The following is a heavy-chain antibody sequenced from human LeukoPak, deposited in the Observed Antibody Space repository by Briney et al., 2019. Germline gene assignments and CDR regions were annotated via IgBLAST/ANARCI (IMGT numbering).Heavy chain of an antibody. CDR1: GFTLSSYE. CDR2: ISSSGSTI. D-gene: IGHD3-10*01. V-gene: IGHV3-48*03. Sequence: GGSLRLSCAASGFTLSSYEMNWVRQAPGKGLEWVSYISSSGSTIYYADSVKGRFTISRDNAKSSLYLQMNSLRAEDTAVYYCARDRYYGSGGYYYYYGMDVWGQGTTVTVSS. CDR3: ARDRYYGSGGYYYYYGMDV. J-gene: IGHJ6*02.